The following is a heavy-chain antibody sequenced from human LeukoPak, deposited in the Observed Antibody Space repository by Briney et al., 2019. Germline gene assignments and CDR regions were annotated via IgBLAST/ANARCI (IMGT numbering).Heavy chain of an antibody. CDR2: ISNDGGGT. V-gene: IGHV3-23*01. CDR1: GLILNNYR. Sequence: GGSLRLSCTASGLILNNYRLVWVRQAPGKGLEWVSAISNDGGGTPYADFVKGRFTISRDNSKNTLFLQMNSLRAEDTALYYCAKGSSGYFFDLWGQGTLVTVSS. CDR3: AKGSSGYFFDL. J-gene: IGHJ4*02. D-gene: IGHD3-22*01.